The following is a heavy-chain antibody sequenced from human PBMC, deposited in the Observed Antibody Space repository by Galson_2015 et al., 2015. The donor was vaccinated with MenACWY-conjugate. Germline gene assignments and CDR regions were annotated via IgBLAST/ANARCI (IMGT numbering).Heavy chain of an antibody. Sequence: SLRLSCAASGFTVSSHYMNWVRQAPGKGLEWVPLINSEGNTHYADSAMGRFTISRDSSKNTLYLQMNTLRAEDTAVYYCARSVGNIVSQRSFDLWGQGTLVTVSS. CDR2: INSEGNT. J-gene: IGHJ5*02. CDR1: GFTVSSHY. V-gene: IGHV3-53*01. CDR3: ARSVGNIVSQRSFDL. D-gene: IGHD2-21*01.